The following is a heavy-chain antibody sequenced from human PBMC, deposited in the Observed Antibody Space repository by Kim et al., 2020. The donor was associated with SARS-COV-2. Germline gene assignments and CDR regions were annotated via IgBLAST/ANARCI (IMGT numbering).Heavy chain of an antibody. J-gene: IGHJ4*02. D-gene: IGHD5-12*01. V-gene: IGHV3-33*01. CDR1: GFTFSSYG. Sequence: GGSLRLSCAASGFTFSSYGMNWVRQAPGKGLEGVAVIWYDGSKKYYADSVKGRFTISRDNSKNTLYLQMNSLRAEDTAVYYGARDANSVYDSPSDYWGQG. CDR2: IWYDGSKK. CDR3: ARDANSVYDSPSDY.